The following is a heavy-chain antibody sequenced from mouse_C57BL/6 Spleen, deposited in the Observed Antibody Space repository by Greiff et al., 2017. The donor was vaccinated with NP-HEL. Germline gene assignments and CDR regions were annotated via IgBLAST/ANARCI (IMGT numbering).Heavy chain of an antibody. CDR2: INPNNGGT. J-gene: IGHJ3*01. Sequence: EVQLQQSGPELVKPGASVKISCKASGYTFTDYYMNWVKQSHGKSLEWIGDINPNNGGTSYNQKFKGKATLTVDKSSSTAYMELRSLTSEDSAVYYCARKGGLLLRYEFAYWGQGTLVTVSA. D-gene: IGHD1-1*01. V-gene: IGHV1-26*01. CDR3: ARKGGLLLRYEFAY. CDR1: GYTFTDYY.